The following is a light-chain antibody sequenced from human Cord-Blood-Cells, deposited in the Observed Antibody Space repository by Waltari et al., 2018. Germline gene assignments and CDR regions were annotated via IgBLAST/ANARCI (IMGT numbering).Light chain of an antibody. CDR3: SSYTSSGTVV. J-gene: IGLJ2*01. V-gene: IGLV2-14*01. CDR2: EVS. CDR1: SSDVGGYNY. Sequence: QSALPQPASVSGSPGQSITISCTGTSSDVGGYNYVSWYQQHPGKAPKLMIYEVSNRPSGVSNRFSGSKSGNTASLTISGLQAEDEADYYCSSYTSSGTVVFGGGTKLTVL.